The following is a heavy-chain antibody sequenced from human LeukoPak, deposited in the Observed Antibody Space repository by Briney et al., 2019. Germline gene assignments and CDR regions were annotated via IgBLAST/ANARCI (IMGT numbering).Heavy chain of an antibody. Sequence: GASVKVSCKASGYTFTDYYMHWLRQAPGQGLEWMGWINPNSGRTGYAQNFQGRITITRNTSISTAYMELSSLRSEDTAVYYCTRETSSRYFDYWGQGTLVTVSS. CDR2: INPNSGRT. CDR3: TRETSSRYFDY. V-gene: IGHV1-8*03. CDR1: GYTFTDYY. J-gene: IGHJ4*02.